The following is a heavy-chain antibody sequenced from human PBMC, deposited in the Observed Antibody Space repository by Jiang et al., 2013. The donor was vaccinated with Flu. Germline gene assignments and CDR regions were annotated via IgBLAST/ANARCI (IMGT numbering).Heavy chain of an antibody. V-gene: IGHV4-31*03. CDR2: IFYSGST. D-gene: IGHD3-10*01. CDR1: GVSISSGGYY. CDR3: SRRESPEGSGVDPFDP. Sequence: GSGLVKPSQTLSLTCTVSGVSISSGGYYWSWIRQPPGKGLEWIGNIFYSGSTYYNPSLKSRLTISVDTSRNQFSLNLTSVTAADTAVYHCSRRESPEGSGVDPFDPVGPGNPGHRRL. J-gene: IGHJ5*02.